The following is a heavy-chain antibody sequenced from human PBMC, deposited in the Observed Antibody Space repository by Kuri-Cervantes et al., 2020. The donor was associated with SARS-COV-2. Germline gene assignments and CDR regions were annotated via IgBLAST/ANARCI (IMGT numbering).Heavy chain of an antibody. D-gene: IGHD4-17*01. CDR2: ISYDGSNK. V-gene: IGHV3-30*04. Sequence: LSLTCAASGVTFSSYAMHWVRQAPGKGLEWVAVISYDGSNKYYADSVKGRFTISRDNSKNTLYLQMNSLRAEDTAVYYCARAQSYGDYFRYAFEGHNDAFDIWGQGTMVTVSS. CDR3: ARAQSYGDYFRYAFEGHNDAFDI. CDR1: GVTFSSYA. J-gene: IGHJ3*02.